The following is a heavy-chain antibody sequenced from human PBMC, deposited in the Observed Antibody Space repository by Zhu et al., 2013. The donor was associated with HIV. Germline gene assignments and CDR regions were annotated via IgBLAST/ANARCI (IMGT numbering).Heavy chain of an antibody. CDR3: ARGPAFDY. CDR2: INPNSGAT. CDR1: GGTFSSYA. V-gene: IGHV1-2*02. J-gene: IGHJ4*02. Sequence: QVQLVQSGAEVKKPGSSVKVSCKASGGTFSSYAISWVRQAPGQGLEWMGWINPNSGATNYAQNFQGRVTMTRDTSIATAYMDLSRLTSDDTAVYFCARGPAFDYWGQGSLVTVSS.